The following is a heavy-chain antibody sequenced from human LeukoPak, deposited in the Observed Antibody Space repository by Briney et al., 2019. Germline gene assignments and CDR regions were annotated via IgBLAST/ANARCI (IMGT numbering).Heavy chain of an antibody. V-gene: IGHV4-59*08. D-gene: IGHD3-10*01. J-gene: IGHJ4*02. CDR2: IYYSGST. Sequence: SETLSLTCTVSGGSISSYYWSWIRQPPGKGLEWIGYIYYSGSTNYNPSLKSRVTISVDTSKNQFSLKLSSMTAADTAVYYCARHSDYYYGSGTTDYWGQGTLVTVSS. CDR1: GGSISSYY. CDR3: ARHSDYYYGSGTTDY.